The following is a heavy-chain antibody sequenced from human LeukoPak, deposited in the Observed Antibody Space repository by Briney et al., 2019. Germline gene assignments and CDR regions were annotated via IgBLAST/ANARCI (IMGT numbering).Heavy chain of an antibody. V-gene: IGHV1-2*06. D-gene: IGHD4-11*01. J-gene: IGHJ5*02. Sequence: ASVKVSCKASGYTFSGYYMHWVRQAPGQGLEWMGRINPSSGGTSYAQKFQGRVTMTRDTSISTAYMELSRLKSDDTAFYYCAREGSQDYSNYFNWFDPWGQGTLVTVSS. CDR1: GYTFSGYY. CDR2: INPSSGGT. CDR3: AREGSQDYSNYFNWFDP.